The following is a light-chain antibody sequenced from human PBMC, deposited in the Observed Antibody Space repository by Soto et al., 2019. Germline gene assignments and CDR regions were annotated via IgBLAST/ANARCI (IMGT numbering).Light chain of an antibody. CDR3: QQYGSSGT. Sequence: VGRQWAATLSVKPGKRAGFLVWASETVATNLAWYQQKPGQAPRLLISVASSRATGIPERFGGSGSGTDSPFTISRLEHEYFAVYYCQQYGSSGTFGQGTKVDIK. V-gene: IGKV3-20*01. CDR1: ETVATN. CDR2: VAS. J-gene: IGKJ1*01.